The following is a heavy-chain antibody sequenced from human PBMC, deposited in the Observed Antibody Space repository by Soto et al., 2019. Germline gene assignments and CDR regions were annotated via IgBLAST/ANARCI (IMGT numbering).Heavy chain of an antibody. Sequence: GGSLRLSCAASGFTFSSYGMHWVRQAPGKGLEWVAVIWYDGSNKYYADSVKGRFTISRDNSKNTLYLQMNSLRAEDTAVYYCATVEYYGSGKLDAFDIWGQGTMVTVSS. V-gene: IGHV3-33*01. CDR2: IWYDGSNK. J-gene: IGHJ3*02. CDR1: GFTFSSYG. D-gene: IGHD3-10*01. CDR3: ATVEYYGSGKLDAFDI.